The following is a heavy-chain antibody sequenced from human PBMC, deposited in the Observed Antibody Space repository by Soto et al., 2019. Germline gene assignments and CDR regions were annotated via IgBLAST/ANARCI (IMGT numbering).Heavy chain of an antibody. D-gene: IGHD5-18*01. CDR2: IYYSGST. CDR3: ARVSTAMEFDY. V-gene: IGHV4-30-4*01. CDR1: GGSISSGDYY. J-gene: IGHJ4*02. Sequence: LSLTCTVSGGSISSGDYYWSWIRQPPGKGLEWIGYIYYSGSTYYNPSLKSRVTISVDTSKNQFSLKLSSVTAADTAVYYCARVSTAMEFDYWGQGTLVTVSS.